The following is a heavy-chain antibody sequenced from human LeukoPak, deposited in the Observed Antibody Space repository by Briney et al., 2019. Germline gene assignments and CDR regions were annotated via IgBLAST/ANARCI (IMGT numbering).Heavy chain of an antibody. Sequence: GGSLRLSCAASGFTFSSYSMNWVRQAPGKGLEWVSSISRSSNNIYYADSLKGRFSISRDNARNSLYLQMNSLTAEDTAVYYCARDSFGGGPYFVIDYWGEGIRDTLSS. D-gene: IGHD3-10*01. CDR2: ISRSSNNI. V-gene: IGHV3-21*01. J-gene: IGHJ4*02. CDR3: ARDSFGGGPYFVIDY. CDR1: GFTFSSYS.